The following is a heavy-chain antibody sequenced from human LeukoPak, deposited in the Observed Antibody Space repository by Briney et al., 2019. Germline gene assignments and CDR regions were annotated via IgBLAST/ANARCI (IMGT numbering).Heavy chain of an antibody. CDR2: IYYSGST. CDR3: ARGFSAADFDY. J-gene: IGHJ4*02. Sequence: SETLSLTCTVSGGSISSYYWSWIRQPPGKGLEWIGYIYYSGSTNYNPSLKSRVTISVDTSKNQFSLKLSSVTAADAAVYYCARGFSAADFDYWGQGTLVTVSS. D-gene: IGHD6-13*01. CDR1: GGSISSYY. V-gene: IGHV4-59*01.